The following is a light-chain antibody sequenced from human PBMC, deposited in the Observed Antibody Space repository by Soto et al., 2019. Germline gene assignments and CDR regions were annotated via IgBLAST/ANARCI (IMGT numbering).Light chain of an antibody. J-gene: IGKJ1*01. CDR1: QSISRW. CDR3: QQNYSRTRT. Sequence: IQMTQSPSSGSASVGDRVTITRRARQSISRWLAWYQQKPGKATKLLIYKASSLESGVPSRFSGSGSGTDFTITISSLKPEDFATYFCQQNYSRTRTFGQGTKVDIK. CDR2: KAS. V-gene: IGKV1-12*01.